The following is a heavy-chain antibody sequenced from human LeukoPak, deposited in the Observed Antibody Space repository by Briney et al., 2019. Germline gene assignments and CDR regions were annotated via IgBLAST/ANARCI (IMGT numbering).Heavy chain of an antibody. Sequence: GESLKISCKGSGYSFTSYWIGWVRQMPGKGLEWMGIIHLGDSDTRYSPSFQGQVTMSADKSINTAYLQWSSLKASDTAIYYCARGVAATYWGQGTLVTVSS. CDR2: IHLGDSDT. J-gene: IGHJ4*02. D-gene: IGHD2-15*01. CDR1: GYSFTSYW. CDR3: ARGVAATY. V-gene: IGHV5-51*01.